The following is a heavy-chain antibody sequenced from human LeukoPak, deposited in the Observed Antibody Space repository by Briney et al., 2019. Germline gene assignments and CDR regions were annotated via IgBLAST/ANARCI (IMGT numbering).Heavy chain of an antibody. Sequence: GESLKISCKGSGYSFTNYWIGWVRQMPGKGLDWIGIIYPGDSNTRYSPSFQGQVTISADKSISTAYLQWSSLKASDTAMYYCARQSSSEFGPGTAFDLWGQRTMVTVSS. CDR2: IYPGDSNT. J-gene: IGHJ3*01. D-gene: IGHD1-26*01. CDR1: GYSFTNYW. V-gene: IGHV5-51*01. CDR3: ARQSSSEFGPGTAFDL.